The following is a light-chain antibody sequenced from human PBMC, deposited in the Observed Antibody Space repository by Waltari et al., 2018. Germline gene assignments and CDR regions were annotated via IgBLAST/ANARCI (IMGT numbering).Light chain of an antibody. V-gene: IGKV4-1*01. Sequence: DIVMTQSPDSLAASLGERATINCKSSQTISYSSNYKNYLAWYQQKPGQPPKLLIYWASTRESGVPDRFSGSGSGTDFTLTISSLQAEDVAVYYCQQYYKTPQTFGQGTKVEIK. J-gene: IGKJ1*01. CDR2: WAS. CDR3: QQYYKTPQT. CDR1: QTISYSSNYKNY.